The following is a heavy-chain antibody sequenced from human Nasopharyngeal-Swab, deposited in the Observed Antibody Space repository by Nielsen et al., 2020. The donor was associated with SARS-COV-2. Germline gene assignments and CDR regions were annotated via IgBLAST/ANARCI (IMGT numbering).Heavy chain of an antibody. CDR1: GGSISSYY. V-gene: IGHV4-59*01. J-gene: IGHJ6*02. D-gene: IGHD6-13*01. CDR2: IYYSGST. Sequence: SETLSLTCTVSGGSISSYYWSWIRQPPGKGLEWIGYIYYSGSTNYNPSLKSRVTISVDTSKNQFSLKLSSVTAADTAVYYCARDGRDYSSSWYSYYVMDVWGQGTTVTVSS. CDR3: ARDGRDYSSSWYSYYVMDV.